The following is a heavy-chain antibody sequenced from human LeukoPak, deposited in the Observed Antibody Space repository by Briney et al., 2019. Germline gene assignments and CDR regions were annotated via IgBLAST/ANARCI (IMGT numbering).Heavy chain of an antibody. D-gene: IGHD4-17*01. CDR3: ARGRDYGDYGRYYYYMDV. CDR1: GDSISSGDFY. CDR2: IYTRGST. V-gene: IGHV4-61*02. Sequence: SETLSLTCTVSGDSISSGDFYWSWIRQPAGKGLEWIRRIYTRGSTNYNPSLKSRVTMSVDTSKNQFSLNLSSVTAADTAVYYCARGRDYGDYGRYYYYMDVWGKGTTVTISS. J-gene: IGHJ6*03.